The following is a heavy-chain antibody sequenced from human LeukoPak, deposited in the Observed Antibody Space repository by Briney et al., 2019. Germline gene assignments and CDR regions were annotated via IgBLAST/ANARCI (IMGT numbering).Heavy chain of an antibody. D-gene: IGHD3-3*01. CDR1: GFTFSTSA. J-gene: IGHJ4*02. CDR3: AAEGPHDFFDY. Sequence: SVKVSCKASGFTFSTSAVQWARQARGQRLEWIGWIVVGSGNTHYALKFQERVTITRDVSTNTAYMELSSLRSEDTAVYYCAAEGPHDFFDYWGQGTLVTVSS. V-gene: IGHV1-58*01. CDR2: IVVGSGNT.